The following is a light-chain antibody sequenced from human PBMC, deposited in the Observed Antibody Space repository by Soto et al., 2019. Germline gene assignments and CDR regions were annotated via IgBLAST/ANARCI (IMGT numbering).Light chain of an antibody. Sequence: EIVMTQSPATLSVSPGERATLSCRASQSVSSNLAWYQQKPGQAPRLLIYDESTRATGIPARFSGSGSGTGHVHPITSLQSEDAAVYYCQRCSWHPFTVTFGGGTKVEIK. CDR3: QRCSWHPFTVT. CDR1: QSVSSN. CDR2: DES. V-gene: IGKV3-15*01. J-gene: IGKJ4*01.